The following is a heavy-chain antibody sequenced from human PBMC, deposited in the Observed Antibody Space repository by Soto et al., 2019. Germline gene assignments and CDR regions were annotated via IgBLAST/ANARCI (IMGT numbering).Heavy chain of an antibody. J-gene: IGHJ1*01. V-gene: IGHV3-48*03. CDR3: GRGTLVTWDLGFLQH. CDR1: GFTFSSYE. Sequence: VGTLSLSCAASGFTFSSYEVNWVRQPPGKGLEWISYISSRGGTIYYADSVKGRFTISRDNAKNSLYLQINSLRAEDTAFYYCGRGTLVTWDLGFLQHWGQGTLVTVSS. D-gene: IGHD3-9*01. CDR2: ISSRGGTI.